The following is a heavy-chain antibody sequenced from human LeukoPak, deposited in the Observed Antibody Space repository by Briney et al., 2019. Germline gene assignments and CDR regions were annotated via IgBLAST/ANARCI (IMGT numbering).Heavy chain of an antibody. CDR1: GGSFSGYY. J-gene: IGHJ6*03. CDR2: INHSGST. Sequence: PSETLSLTCAVYGGSFSGYYWSWIRQPPGKGLEWIGEINHSGSTNYNPSLKRRVTISVDTSKNQFSLKLSSVTAADTAVYYCARGRRGYYYYYMDVWGKGTTVSVPS. CDR3: ARGRRGYYYYYMDV. V-gene: IGHV4-34*01.